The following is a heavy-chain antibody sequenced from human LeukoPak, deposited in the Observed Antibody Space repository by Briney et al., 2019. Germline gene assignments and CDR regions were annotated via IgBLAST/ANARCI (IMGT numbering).Heavy chain of an antibody. V-gene: IGHV4-30-2*01. CDR1: GGSISSGGYS. CDR3: ARGIWFGESNWFDP. J-gene: IGHJ5*02. CDR2: IYHSGST. D-gene: IGHD3-10*01. Sequence: SETLSLTCAVSGGSISSGGYSWSWIRQPPGKGLEWIGYIYHSGSTYYNPSLKSRVTISVDTSKNQFSLKLSSVTAADTAVYYCARGIWFGESNWFDPWGQGTLVTVSS.